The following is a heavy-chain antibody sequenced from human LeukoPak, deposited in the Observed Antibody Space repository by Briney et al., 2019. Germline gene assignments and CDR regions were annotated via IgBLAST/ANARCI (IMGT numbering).Heavy chain of an antibody. V-gene: IGHV5-51*01. D-gene: IGHD3-22*01. CDR3: ARAYTTYYYDSSGYNHDAFDI. CDR2: IYPGDSDT. J-gene: IGHJ3*02. CDR1: GYSFTSYR. Sequence: GESLKISCKGSGYSFTSYRIGWVRQMPGKGLEWMGIIYPGDSDTRYSPSFQGQVTISADKSISTAYLQWSSLKASDTAMYYCARAYTTYYYDSSGYNHDAFDIWGQGTMVTVSS.